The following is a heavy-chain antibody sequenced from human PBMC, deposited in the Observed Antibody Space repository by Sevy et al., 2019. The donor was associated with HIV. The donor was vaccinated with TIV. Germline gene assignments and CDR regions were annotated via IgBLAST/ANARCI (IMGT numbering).Heavy chain of an antibody. D-gene: IGHD2-2*01. CDR3: AKVDVVVPVADYGLDV. CDR1: GFTFSNYA. V-gene: IGHV3-23*01. Sequence: GGSLRLSCAASGFTFSNYAMSWVRQAPGKGLEWVSSISRSGGSTYYADSVKGRFTISRDNSKNTLYVQMNSLRAEDTALYYCAKVDVVVPVADYGLDVWGQWTTVTVSS. CDR2: ISRSGGST. J-gene: IGHJ6*02.